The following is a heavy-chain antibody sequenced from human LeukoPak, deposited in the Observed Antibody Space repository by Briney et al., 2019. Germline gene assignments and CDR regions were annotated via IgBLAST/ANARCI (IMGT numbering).Heavy chain of an antibody. CDR2: IYYSGST. V-gene: IGHV4-39*07. D-gene: IGHD6-19*01. CDR3: ASNIAVAGTGFYLFDY. Sequence: SETLSLTCTVSGGSISSSSYYWGWIRQPPGKGLEWIGSIYYSGSTYYNPSLKSRVTISVDTSKNQFSLKLSSVTAADTAVYYCASNIAVAGTGFYLFDYWGQGTLVTVSS. CDR1: GGSISSSSYY. J-gene: IGHJ4*02.